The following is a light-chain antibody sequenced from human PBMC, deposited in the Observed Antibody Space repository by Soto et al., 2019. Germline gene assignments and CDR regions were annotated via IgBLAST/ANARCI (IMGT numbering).Light chain of an antibody. V-gene: IGKV1-39*01. CDR3: QYRDSHRIT. Sequence: DIQMTQSPSSLSASVGDRVTITCRASQSISDYVNWYQQKPGKAPRLMIYVASSLQSGVPSRVSGRGCGKDSTITISRVQDDDVTYYYCQYRDSHRITFGQGTRLEIK. CDR1: QSISDY. J-gene: IGKJ5*01. CDR2: VAS.